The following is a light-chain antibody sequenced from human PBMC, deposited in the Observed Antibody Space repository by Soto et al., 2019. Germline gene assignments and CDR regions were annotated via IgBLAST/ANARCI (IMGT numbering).Light chain of an antibody. J-gene: IGKJ2*01. CDR1: RSVSDNY. V-gene: IGKV3-20*01. CDR2: GAS. CDR3: QQYDSSPWT. Sequence: EIVLTPCQGTLSLSPGERANLSCRASRSVSDNYLAWFQQKPGQAPRLLIYGASNRTTGIPYRFSGSGSGTDFTLTISKLEPEDFAVYYCQQYDSSPWTFGQGTKLEIK.